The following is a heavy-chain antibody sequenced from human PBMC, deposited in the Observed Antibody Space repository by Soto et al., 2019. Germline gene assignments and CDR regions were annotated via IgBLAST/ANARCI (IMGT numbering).Heavy chain of an antibody. CDR2: INAANDHT. D-gene: IGHD4-17*01. V-gene: IGHV1-3*01. Sequence: QVQLVQSGTEVKKPGASVKLSCKASGYTFTDYAMHWVRQAPGQSPAWMGWINAANDHTKFSQKFQGRVTITRDTSASTVYIEVKSLRSEDTAVYYCARPLLSGDYVYPFQHWGQGTLVIVSS. CDR3: ARPLLSGDYVYPFQH. CDR1: GYTFTDYA. J-gene: IGHJ1*01.